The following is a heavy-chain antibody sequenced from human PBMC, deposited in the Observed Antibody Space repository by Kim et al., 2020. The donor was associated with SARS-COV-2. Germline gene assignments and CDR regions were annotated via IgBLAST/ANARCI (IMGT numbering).Heavy chain of an antibody. CDR2: IYTSGST. CDR1: GGSISSGSYY. Sequence: SENLSLTCTVSGGSISSGSYYWSWIRQPAGKGLEWIGRIYTSGSTNYNPSLKSRVTISVDTSKNQFSLKLSSVTAADTAVYYCARDRGVIDYWGQGTLVTVSS. V-gene: IGHV4-61*02. CDR3: ARDRGVIDY. J-gene: IGHJ4*02. D-gene: IGHD2-21*01.